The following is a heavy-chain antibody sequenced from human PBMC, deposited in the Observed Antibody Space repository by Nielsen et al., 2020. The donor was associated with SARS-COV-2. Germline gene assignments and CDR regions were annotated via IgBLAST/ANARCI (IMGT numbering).Heavy chain of an antibody. V-gene: IGHV4-34*01. CDR3: ARGHLVVVPSPILGLGPFFYSFYLDV. CDR2: VSHSGST. J-gene: IGHJ6*03. Sequence: SETLSLTCAVSGLSLRGYFWSWVRQSPGKGLEWIGEVSHSGSTNYKPSLKSRVTLSMDKSKRQVSLRLTSVSAADTAVYFCARGHLVVVPSPILGLGPFFYSFYLDVWGKGTTVIVSS. CDR1: GLSLRGYF. D-gene: IGHD2-2*02.